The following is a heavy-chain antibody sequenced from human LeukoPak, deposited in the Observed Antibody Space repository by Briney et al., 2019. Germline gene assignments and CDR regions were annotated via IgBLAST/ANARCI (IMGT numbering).Heavy chain of an antibody. J-gene: IGHJ5*02. V-gene: IGHV6-1*01. CDR1: GDSVSSNSAA. CDR2: TYYRSRWYS. Sequence: SQTLSLTCAISGDSVSSNSAAWNWIRQSPSKALEWLGRTYYRSRWYSDYAVSVRGRITVNPDTSKNQFSLHLNSVTPEDTAVYYCARRLTQYDCFDPWGQGILVTVSS. CDR3: ARRLTQYDCFDP. D-gene: IGHD2-2*01.